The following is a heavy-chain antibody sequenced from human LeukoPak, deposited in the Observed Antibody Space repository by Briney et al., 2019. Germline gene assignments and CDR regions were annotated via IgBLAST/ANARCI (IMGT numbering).Heavy chain of an antibody. CDR1: GFTFTTYW. D-gene: IGHD2-15*01. V-gene: IGHV3-21*01. J-gene: IGHJ5*02. CDR2: ISSSSSYI. CDR3: ARDDCSGGSCYSSWFDP. Sequence: GGSLRLSCAASGFTFTTYWMHWVRQAPGKGLEWVSSISSSSSYIYYADSVKGRFTISRDNAKNSLYLQMNSLRAEDTAVYYCARDDCSGGSCYSSWFDPWGQGTLVTVSS.